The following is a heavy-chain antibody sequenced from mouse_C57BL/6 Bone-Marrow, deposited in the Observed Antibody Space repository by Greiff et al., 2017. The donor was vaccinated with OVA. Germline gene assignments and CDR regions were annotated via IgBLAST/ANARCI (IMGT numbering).Heavy chain of an antibody. Sequence: EVMLVESGGGLVQSGRSLRLSCATSGFTFSDFYMEWVRQAPGKGLEWIAASRNKANDYTTEYSASVKGRFIVSRDTSQSILYLQMNALRAEDTAIYYCARDDGYYPMDYWGQGTSVTVSS. CDR3: ARDDGYYPMDY. V-gene: IGHV7-1*01. CDR2: SRNKANDYTT. J-gene: IGHJ4*01. CDR1: GFTFSDFY.